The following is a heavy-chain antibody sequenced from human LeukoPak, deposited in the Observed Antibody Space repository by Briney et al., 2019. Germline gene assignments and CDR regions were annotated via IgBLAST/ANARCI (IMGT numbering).Heavy chain of an antibody. J-gene: IGHJ4*02. CDR3: AKDPIVGATLLLFFDY. CDR1: GFTFSSYW. V-gene: IGHV3-74*01. Sequence: GGSLRLSCAASGFTFSSYWMHWVRQAPGKGLVWVSRINTDGSSTSYADSVKGRFTISRDNSKNTLNLQMNSLRAEDTAVYYCAKDPIVGATLLLFFDYWGQGTLVTVSS. D-gene: IGHD1-26*01. CDR2: INTDGSST.